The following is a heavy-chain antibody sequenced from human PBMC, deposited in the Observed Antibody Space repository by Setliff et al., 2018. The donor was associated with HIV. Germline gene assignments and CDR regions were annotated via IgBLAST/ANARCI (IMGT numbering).Heavy chain of an antibody. Sequence: GGSLRLSCTASGFTFDNYAMAWVRQAPGKGLEWVGFIRSKTYGGTTEYAASVKGRFTISRDDSKSIAYLQMNNLKIDDSGIYYCTRGPDYYDTNAFYSAYDYYYGLDVWGQGTTVTVSS. J-gene: IGHJ6*02. D-gene: IGHD3-22*01. CDR2: IRSKTYGGTT. CDR1: GFTFDNYA. V-gene: IGHV3-49*04. CDR3: TRGPDYYDTNAFYSAYDYYYGLDV.